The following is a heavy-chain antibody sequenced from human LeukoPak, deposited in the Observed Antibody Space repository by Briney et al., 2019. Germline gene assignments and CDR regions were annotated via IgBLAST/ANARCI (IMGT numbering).Heavy chain of an antibody. CDR1: GFTFSKVW. J-gene: IGHJ1*01. CDR2: IKSKTDGGTI. V-gene: IGHV3-15*01. CDR3: TTDLSELDDSGYYAKYFHH. Sequence: PGGSLRLSCAASGFTFSKVWMSWVRQAPGKGLEWVGRIKSKTDGGTIDYAASVKGRFTISRDDSKDTLFLQMNSLKTEDTAVYYCTTDLSELDDSGYYAKYFHHWGQGTLVSVSS. D-gene: IGHD3-22*01.